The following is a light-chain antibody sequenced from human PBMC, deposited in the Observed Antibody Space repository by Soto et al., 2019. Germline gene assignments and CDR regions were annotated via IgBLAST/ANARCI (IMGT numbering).Light chain of an antibody. CDR1: SSDVGGYNY. Sequence: QSVLTQPASVSGSPGQSITISCTGTSSDVGGYNYVSWYQHHPGKAPKLIIYDVTNRPSGVSNPFSGSKSGNTASLTISGLQPEDEADYYCSSYTTSNTRQTVFGTATMSPS. V-gene: IGLV2-14*03. J-gene: IGLJ1*01. CDR3: SSYTTSNTRQTV. CDR2: DVT.